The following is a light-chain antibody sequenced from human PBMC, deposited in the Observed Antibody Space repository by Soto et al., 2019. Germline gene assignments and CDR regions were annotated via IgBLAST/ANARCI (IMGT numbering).Light chain of an antibody. CDR3: QQYGSSPAT. J-gene: IGKJ1*01. CDR1: QSVRSSY. V-gene: IGKV3-20*01. Sequence: EIVLTQSPGTVSLSPGERATLSCRASQSVRSSYLAWYQQKPGQAPRLLIYGASSRATGIPDRFSGSGSGTDFTLTISRLEPEDFAVYYCQQYGSSPATFGQGPKVEIK. CDR2: GAS.